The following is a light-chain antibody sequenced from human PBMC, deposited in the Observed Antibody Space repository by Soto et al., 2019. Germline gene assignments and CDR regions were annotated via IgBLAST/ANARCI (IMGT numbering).Light chain of an antibody. V-gene: IGKV3-11*01. CDR2: DVS. Sequence: EIVLTQSPATLSLSPGERATLSCRASQSVSSLLAWYQQKPGQAPRLLIYDVSNRATGIPARFSGSGSGTDFTLTISSLEPEDFAVYYCQQYINYPWTFGQGTKVEIK. CDR1: QSVSSL. CDR3: QQYINYPWT. J-gene: IGKJ1*01.